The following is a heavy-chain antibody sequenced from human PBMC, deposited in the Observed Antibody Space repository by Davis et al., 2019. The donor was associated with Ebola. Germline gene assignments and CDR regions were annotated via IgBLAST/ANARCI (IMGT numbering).Heavy chain of an antibody. Sequence: PSETLSLTCTVSGGSISSYYWSWIRQPPGKGLEWIGYIYYSGSTNYNPSLKSRVTISVDTSKNQFSLKLSSVTAADTAVYYCARKGYSYTHRRFDYWGQGTLVTVSS. J-gene: IGHJ4*02. CDR1: GGSISSYY. V-gene: IGHV4-59*12. CDR2: IYYSGST. CDR3: ARKGYSYTHRRFDY. D-gene: IGHD5-18*01.